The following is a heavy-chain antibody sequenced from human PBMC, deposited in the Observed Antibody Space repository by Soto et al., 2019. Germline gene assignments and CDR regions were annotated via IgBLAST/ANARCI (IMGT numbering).Heavy chain of an antibody. D-gene: IGHD5-12*01. Sequence: EVHLLESGGGLVQPGGSLRLSSAACGFSFNSYAMVWVRQAPGKGLEWVSVISARGGSSYFADSVKGRFTISRDNSKNVLSLEMNSLRAEDTAIYFCAKGSIAYSASVDNWGQGTLVLVSS. J-gene: IGHJ4*02. V-gene: IGHV3-23*01. CDR2: ISARGGSS. CDR1: GFSFNSYA. CDR3: AKGSIAYSASVDN.